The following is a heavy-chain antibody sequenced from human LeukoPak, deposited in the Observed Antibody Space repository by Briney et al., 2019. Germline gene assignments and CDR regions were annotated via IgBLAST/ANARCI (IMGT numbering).Heavy chain of an antibody. CDR3: ARLNPGACTNGVCPMFDY. J-gene: IGHJ4*02. CDR2: IYYSGST. Sequence: SQTLSLTCTVSGGAISSSSYYWGWIRQPPGKGLEWVGSIYYSGSTYYNPSLKSRVTISVDTCKNQFSLKLSSVTAADTAVYYCARLNPGACTNGVCPMFDYRGQGTLVTVSS. V-gene: IGHV4-39*01. D-gene: IGHD2-8*01. CDR1: GGAISSSSYY.